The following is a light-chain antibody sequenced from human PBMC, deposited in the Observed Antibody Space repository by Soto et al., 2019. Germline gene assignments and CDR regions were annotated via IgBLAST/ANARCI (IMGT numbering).Light chain of an antibody. J-gene: IGLJ2*01. CDR3: CSYAGTDTYMV. V-gene: IGLV2-11*01. CDR2: DVS. Sequence: QSALTQPRSVSGSPGQSVTISCTGTSSDVGGYNYVSWYQQRPGKAPRLMILDVSQRPSGVPDRFSGSKSGNTASLTISGLQPEDEADYYCCSYAGTDTYMVFGGWTQLTVL. CDR1: SSDVGGYNY.